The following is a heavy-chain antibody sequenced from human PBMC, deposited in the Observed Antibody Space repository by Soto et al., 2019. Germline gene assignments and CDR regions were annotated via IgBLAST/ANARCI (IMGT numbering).Heavy chain of an antibody. V-gene: IGHV4-59*01. CDR3: ARLAIAARPSYYYYGMDV. Sequence: SETLSLTCTVSGGSISSYYWSWIRQPPGKGLEWIGYIYYSGSTNYSPSLKSRVTISVDTSKNQFSLKLSSVTAADTAVYYCARLAIAARPSYYYYGMDVWGQGTTVTVSS. J-gene: IGHJ6*02. D-gene: IGHD6-6*01. CDR1: GGSISSYY. CDR2: IYYSGST.